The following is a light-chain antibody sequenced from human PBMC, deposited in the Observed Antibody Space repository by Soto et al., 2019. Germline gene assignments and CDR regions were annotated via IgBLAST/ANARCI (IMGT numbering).Light chain of an antibody. Sequence: EIVLTQSPGTLSLSPGERATLSCRASQSVSSSYLAWYQQKPGQAPRLLIYGASSRATGIPDRFSGSGSGTDFAFTTSRLEPEDFAVYYCQQYGSSPPITFGQGTRLEIK. CDR2: GAS. J-gene: IGKJ5*01. CDR1: QSVSSSY. CDR3: QQYGSSPPIT. V-gene: IGKV3-20*01.